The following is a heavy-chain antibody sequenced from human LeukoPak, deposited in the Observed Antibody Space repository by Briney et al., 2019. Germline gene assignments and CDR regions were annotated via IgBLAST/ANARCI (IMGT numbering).Heavy chain of an antibody. CDR3: ARATRIVGGDRQAFDI. CDR2: IKPNSGDT. J-gene: IGHJ3*02. V-gene: IGHV1-2*02. D-gene: IGHD1-26*01. Sequence: ASVKVSCKASGYTSTDYYMHWVRQAPGQGLEWMGWIKPNSGDTKDAQKFQGRVTMTRDTSINTAYMELSGLRSDDTAVYYCARATRIVGGDRQAFDIWGHGTMVTVSS. CDR1: GYTSTDYY.